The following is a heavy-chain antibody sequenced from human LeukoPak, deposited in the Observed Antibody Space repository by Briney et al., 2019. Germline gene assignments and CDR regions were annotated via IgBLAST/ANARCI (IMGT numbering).Heavy chain of an antibody. CDR3: AADSDWAFHY. Sequence: GGSLRLSCAASGFPFRDYVMSWVRQAPGKGLEWVSYINHNAELTYYADSVKGRFTISRDNGKNSLYLQMNSLRDEDTAVYYCAADSDWAFHYWGQGTRVTVSS. D-gene: IGHD2-21*02. CDR2: INHNAELT. V-gene: IGHV3-48*02. J-gene: IGHJ4*02. CDR1: GFPFRDYV.